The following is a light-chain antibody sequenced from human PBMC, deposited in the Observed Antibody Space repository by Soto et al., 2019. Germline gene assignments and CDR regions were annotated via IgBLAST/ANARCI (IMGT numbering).Light chain of an antibody. J-gene: IGKJ1*01. Sequence: EIVLPQSPGTLSVSPGDRVTLSCRASQSISINLAWYQHKPGQGPRLLSHGASTRTTGIPARTSGSGSGTECTLISSSRQSEDVAVYYCQQCRNWAWTFGQGTKV. CDR2: GAS. V-gene: IGKV3D-15*01. CDR1: QSISIN. CDR3: QQCRNWAWT.